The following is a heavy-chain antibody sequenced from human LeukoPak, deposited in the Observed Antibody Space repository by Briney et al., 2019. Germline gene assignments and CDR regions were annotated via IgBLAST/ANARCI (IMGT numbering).Heavy chain of an antibody. Sequence: ASVKVSCKASGYTFTGYYMHWVRQAPGQGLEWMGWINPNSGGTNYAQKFQGRVTMTRNTSISTAYMELSSLRSEDTAVYYCARERGTYYDILTGYYDFQNWFDPWGQGTLVTVSS. V-gene: IGHV1-2*02. CDR3: ARERGTYYDILTGYYDFQNWFDP. D-gene: IGHD3-9*01. CDR1: GYTFTGYY. CDR2: INPNSGGT. J-gene: IGHJ5*02.